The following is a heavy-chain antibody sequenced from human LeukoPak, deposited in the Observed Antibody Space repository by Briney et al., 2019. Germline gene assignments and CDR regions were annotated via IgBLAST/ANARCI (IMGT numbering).Heavy chain of an antibody. J-gene: IGHJ6*03. CDR2: IVVGSGNT. V-gene: IGHV1-58*01. CDR1: GFTFTSSA. D-gene: IGHD3-3*01. Sequence: SVKVSCKASGFTFTSSAVQWVRQARGQRLEWIGWIVVGSGNTNYAQKFQERVTITRDMSTSTAYMELSSLRSEDTAVYYCAALSPNVLRFLEWFSPGDYMDVWGKGTTVTVSS. CDR3: AALSPNVLRFLEWFSPGDYMDV.